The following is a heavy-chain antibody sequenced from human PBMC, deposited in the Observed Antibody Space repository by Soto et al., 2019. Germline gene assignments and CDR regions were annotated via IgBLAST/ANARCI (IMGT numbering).Heavy chain of an antibody. J-gene: IGHJ4*02. CDR3: AREGTYCSSTSCYHWGFDY. CDR1: GFTFSSYW. D-gene: IGHD2-2*01. Sequence: EVQLVESGGGLVQPGGSLRLSCAASGFTFSSYWMSWVRQAPGKGLEWVANIKQDGSEKYYVDSVKGRFTISRDNAKNSLYLQMNSLRAEDTAVYYCAREGTYCSSTSCYHWGFDYWGQGTLVTVSS. CDR2: IKQDGSEK. V-gene: IGHV3-7*03.